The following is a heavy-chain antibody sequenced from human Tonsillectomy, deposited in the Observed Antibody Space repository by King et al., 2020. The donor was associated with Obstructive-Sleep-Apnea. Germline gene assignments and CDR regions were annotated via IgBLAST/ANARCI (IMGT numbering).Heavy chain of an antibody. J-gene: IGHJ4*02. CDR2: ISSSSTYI. V-gene: IGHV3-21*01. CDR1: GFTFSSYS. D-gene: IGHD6-13*01. Sequence: VQLVESGGGLVKPGGSLRLSCAASGFTFSSYSMNWVRQASGKGLEWVSSISSSSTYINYADSGKGRFTISRANAKNSLYLQMNSLRAEDTAVYYCARVYIAAAGHTLDYWGQGTLVTVSS. CDR3: ARVYIAAAGHTLDY.